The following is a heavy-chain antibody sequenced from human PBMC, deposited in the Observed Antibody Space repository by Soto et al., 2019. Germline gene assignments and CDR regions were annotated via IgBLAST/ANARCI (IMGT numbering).Heavy chain of an antibody. V-gene: IGHV4-39*01. D-gene: IGHD1-1*01. CDR1: GGSINTGAYY. CDR3: ARTGTSTTGAFDF. Sequence: PSETLSLTCSVSGGSINTGAYYWAWIRQPPGKDLEWIANVYYTGRTYFNPSLHSRVTMSVDTSNNQFSLNLSSVTAADTAIYYCARTGTSTTGAFDFWGHGTLVT. J-gene: IGHJ4*01. CDR2: VYYTGRT.